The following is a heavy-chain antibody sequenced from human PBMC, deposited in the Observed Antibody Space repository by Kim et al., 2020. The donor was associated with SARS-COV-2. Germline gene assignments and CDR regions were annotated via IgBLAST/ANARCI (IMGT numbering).Heavy chain of an antibody. D-gene: IGHD1-26*01. CDR2: ISGSGGST. Sequence: GGSLRLSCAASGFTFSSYAMSWVRQAPGKGLEWVSAISGSGGSTYYADSVKGRFTISRDNSKNTLYLQMNSLRAEDTAVYYCAKGHSGSYLGPYNWFDPWGQGTLVTVSS. V-gene: IGHV3-23*01. J-gene: IGHJ5*02. CDR1: GFTFSSYA. CDR3: AKGHSGSYLGPYNWFDP.